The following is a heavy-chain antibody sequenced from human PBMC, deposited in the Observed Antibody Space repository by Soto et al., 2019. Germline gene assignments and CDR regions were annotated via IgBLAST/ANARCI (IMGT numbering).Heavy chain of an antibody. CDR2: IFHTGSA. CDR3: ERHIAVSGTRVCDH. V-gene: IGHV4-4*02. D-gene: IGHD2-21*01. Sequence: QVQLQESGPGLMKPSGTLSLTCAVSGGSITSNWWSWVRQPPGKGLEWIAEIFHTGSANYNPSLMSRLTISMDKSKNHLSLNLNSVTAADTAVYYGERHIAVSGTRVCDHWGQGTLVTVSS. J-gene: IGHJ4*02. CDR1: GGSITSNW.